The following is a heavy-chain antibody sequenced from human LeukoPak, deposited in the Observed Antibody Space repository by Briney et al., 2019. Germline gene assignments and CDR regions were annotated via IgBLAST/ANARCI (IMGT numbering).Heavy chain of an antibody. CDR3: ARPLIVVVTYDVDY. CDR1: GFTFSSYS. D-gene: IGHD2-21*02. J-gene: IGHJ4*02. CDR2: ISSSSSTI. V-gene: IGHV3-48*04. Sequence: PGGPLRLSCAASGFTFSSYSMNWVRQAPGKGLEWVSYISSSSSTIYYADSVKGRLTISRDNAKNSLYLQMNSLRAEDTAVYYCARPLIVVVTYDVDYWGQGTLVTVSS.